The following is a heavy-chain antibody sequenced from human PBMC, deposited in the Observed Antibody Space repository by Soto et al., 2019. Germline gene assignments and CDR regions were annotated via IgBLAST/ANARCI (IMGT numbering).Heavy chain of an antibody. CDR1: GFTFNTFG. J-gene: IGHJ4*02. D-gene: IGHD2-2*01. Sequence: GGSLRLSCAASGFTFNTFGMHWVRQAPGKGLEWVAVISYDGSDKYYSDSVRGRFTISRDNSMNTLYLQMNSLRTEDTAVYYCAKSPNFYCSSYHCYKYYFDYLGQGNLVTGSS. CDR3: AKSPNFYCSSYHCYKYYFDY. V-gene: IGHV3-30*18. CDR2: ISYDGSDK.